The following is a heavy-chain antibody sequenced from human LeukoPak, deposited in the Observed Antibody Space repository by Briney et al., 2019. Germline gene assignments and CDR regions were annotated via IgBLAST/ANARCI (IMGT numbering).Heavy chain of an antibody. CDR3: ARDVRVRYFDWLFVY. D-gene: IGHD3-9*01. CDR2: IIPIFGTA. J-gene: IGHJ4*02. CDR1: GGTFSSYA. Sequence: GASVKVSCKASGGTFSSYAISWVRRAPGQGLEWMGGIIPIFGTANYAQKFQGRVTITRDTSASTAYMELSSLRSEDTAVYYCARDVRVRYFDWLFVYWGQGTLVTVSS. V-gene: IGHV1-69*05.